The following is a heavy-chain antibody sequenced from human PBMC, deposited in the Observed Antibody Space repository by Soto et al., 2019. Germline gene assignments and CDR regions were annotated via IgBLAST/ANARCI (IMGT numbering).Heavy chain of an antibody. J-gene: IGHJ5*02. CDR3: VRVGMIGTVLGSWFDP. CDR2: ISTSGST. D-gene: IGHD2-21*01. CDR1: GGSISSYY. Sequence: KTSETLSLTCSVSGGSISSYYWSWIRQPAGKGLEWVGRISTSGSTNYNPSLKSRVTMSVDTSKNHFSLNLRSVTAADTAFYYCVRVGMIGTVLGSWFDPWGQGTLVTVSS. V-gene: IGHV4-4*07.